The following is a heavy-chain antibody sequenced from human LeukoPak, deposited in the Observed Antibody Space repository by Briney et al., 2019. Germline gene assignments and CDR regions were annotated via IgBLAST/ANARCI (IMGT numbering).Heavy chain of an antibody. V-gene: IGHV1-2*02. Sequence: ASVKVSCKASGYTFTGYYMHWVRQAPGQGLEWMGWINPNSGGTNYAQKFQGRVTMTRDTSISTAYMELSRLRPDDTAVYYCARGGTYGYSSGWNYYYYGMDVWGRGTTVTVSS. D-gene: IGHD6-19*01. CDR2: INPNSGGT. CDR1: GYTFTGYY. J-gene: IGHJ6*02. CDR3: ARGGTYGYSSGWNYYYYGMDV.